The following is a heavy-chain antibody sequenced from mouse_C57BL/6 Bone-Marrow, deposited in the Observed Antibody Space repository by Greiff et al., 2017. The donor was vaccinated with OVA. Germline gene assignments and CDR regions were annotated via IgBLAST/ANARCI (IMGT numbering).Heavy chain of an antibody. D-gene: IGHD1-1*01. CDR3: ERGYCGSRYFDV. CDR2: IHPSDSDT. J-gene: IGHJ1*03. CDR1: GYTFTSYW. Sequence: QVQLQQPGADLVKPGASVKLSCKASGYTFTSYWLHWVKQRPGQGLEWIGRIHPSDSDTNYNQKFKGKATLTVDKSSSTAYMQLSSLTSEDSAVYCCERGYCGSRYFDVWGTGTTVTVSS. V-gene: IGHV1-74*01.